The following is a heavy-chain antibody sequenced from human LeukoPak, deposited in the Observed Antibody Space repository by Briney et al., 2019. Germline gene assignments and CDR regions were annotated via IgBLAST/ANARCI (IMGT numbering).Heavy chain of an antibody. V-gene: IGHV3-66*01. Sequence: GGSLRLSWAASGFTVSSNYMSWVRQAPGKGLEWVSVIYSGGSTYYADSVKGRFTISRDNSKNTLYLQMNSLRAEDTAVYYCARAWDYWGQGTLVTVSS. CDR1: GFTVSSNY. CDR2: IYSGGST. CDR3: ARAWDY. J-gene: IGHJ4*02.